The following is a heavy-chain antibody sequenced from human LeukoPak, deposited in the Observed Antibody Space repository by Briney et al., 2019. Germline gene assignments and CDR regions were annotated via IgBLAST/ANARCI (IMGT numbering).Heavy chain of an antibody. D-gene: IGHD5-12*01. J-gene: IGHJ6*03. CDR1: GFTFSSYS. Sequence: GGSLRLSCAASGFTFSSYSMNWVRQAPGKGLEGVSSISSSSSYIYYADLVKGRFTISRDNAKNSLYLQMNSLRAYDTAVFYCARYLATSYYYYYYMDVWGKGTTVTVSS. CDR3: ARYLATSYYYYYYMDV. V-gene: IGHV3-21*01. CDR2: ISSSSSYI.